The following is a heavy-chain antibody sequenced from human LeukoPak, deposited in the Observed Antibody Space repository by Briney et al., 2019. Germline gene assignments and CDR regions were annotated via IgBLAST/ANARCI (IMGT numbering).Heavy chain of an antibody. Sequence: GESLKISCNSPWYAFKWYLLALDRQVPGKDLEYMGIVYPGDSDARYWPPFQGQVTISVDKSIDTAYLEWNGLRASDSALYYCARQAVCETRTDGGDVWGQGTLVAVSS. CDR1: WYAFKWYL. J-gene: IGHJ3*01. D-gene: IGHD2-15*01. CDR2: VYPGDSDA. CDR3: ARQAVCETRTDGGDV. V-gene: IGHV5-51*01.